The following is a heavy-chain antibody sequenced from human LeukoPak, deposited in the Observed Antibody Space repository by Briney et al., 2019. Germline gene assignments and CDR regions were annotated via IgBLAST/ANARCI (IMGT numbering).Heavy chain of an antibody. CDR1: GVTFSSYE. Sequence: PGGALRLSCAASGVTFSSYEMNWVRQAPGKGLEWVSYISSRGSTIYYADSVKGRFTISRDNAKNSLYLQMNSLRAEDTAVYYCAELGITMIGGVWGKGTTVTISS. D-gene: IGHD3-10*02. V-gene: IGHV3-48*03. J-gene: IGHJ6*04. CDR3: AELGITMIGGV. CDR2: ISSRGSTI.